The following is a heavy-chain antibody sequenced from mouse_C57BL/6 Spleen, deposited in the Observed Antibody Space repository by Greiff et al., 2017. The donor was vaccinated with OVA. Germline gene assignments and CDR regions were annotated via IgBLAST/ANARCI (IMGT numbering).Heavy chain of an antibody. Sequence: QVQLKQSGPELVKPGASVKISCKASGYAFSSSWMNWVKQRPGKGLEWIGRIYPGDGDTNYNGKFKGKATLTADKSSSTAYMQLSSLTSEDSAVYFCARNYEYYFDYWGQGTTLTVSS. V-gene: IGHV1-82*01. CDR2: IYPGDGDT. CDR1: GYAFSSSW. CDR3: ARNYEYYFDY. J-gene: IGHJ2*01. D-gene: IGHD2-4*01.